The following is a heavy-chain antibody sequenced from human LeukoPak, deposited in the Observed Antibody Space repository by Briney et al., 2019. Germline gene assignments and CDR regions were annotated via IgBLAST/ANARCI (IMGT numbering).Heavy chain of an antibody. Sequence: SETLSLTCAVYGGSFSGYYWSWIRQTPGKGLEWIGEINHSGSTNYNPSLKSRVTISVDTSKNQFSLKLSSVTAADTAVYYCARSNYYGSGRPPKTNWFDPWGQGTLVTVSS. J-gene: IGHJ5*02. CDR1: GGSFSGYY. D-gene: IGHD3-10*01. CDR2: INHSGST. V-gene: IGHV4-34*01. CDR3: ARSNYYGSGRPPKTNWFDP.